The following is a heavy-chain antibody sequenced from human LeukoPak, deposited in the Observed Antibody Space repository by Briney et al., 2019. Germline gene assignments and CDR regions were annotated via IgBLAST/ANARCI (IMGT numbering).Heavy chain of an antibody. CDR2: IWFDGSDK. CDR3: ARDRGYSSSWSCGQDYYMDV. D-gene: IGHD6-13*01. J-gene: IGHJ6*03. CDR1: GFTFRSYG. Sequence: GRSLRLSCAASGFTFRSYGMHWVRQAPGKGLEWVALIWFDGSDKSYADSVKGRFTISRDNSKNTLFLQMNSLRAGDTAVYYCARDRGYSSSWSCGQDYYMDVWGKGTTVTVSS. V-gene: IGHV3-33*01.